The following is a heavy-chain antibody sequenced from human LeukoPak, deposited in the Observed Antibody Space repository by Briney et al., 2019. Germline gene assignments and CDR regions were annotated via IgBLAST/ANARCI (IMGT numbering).Heavy chain of an antibody. CDR3: ARARIDY. CDR2: IKDDGSEK. CDR1: GFTFSSYW. V-gene: IGHV3-7*04. D-gene: IGHD1-14*01. J-gene: IGHJ4*02. Sequence: GGSLRLSCVGSGFTFSSYWMTWVRQAPGKGLGWVANIKDDGSEKYSVDSVKSRFTISRDNAKNLLYLQMSSLRAEDTAVYYCARARIDYWGQGTLVTASS.